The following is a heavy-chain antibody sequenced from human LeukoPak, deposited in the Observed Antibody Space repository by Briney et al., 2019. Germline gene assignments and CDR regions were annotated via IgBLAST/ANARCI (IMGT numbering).Heavy chain of an antibody. D-gene: IGHD4-11*01. Sequence: SETLSLTCTVSGGSISSYYWSWIRQPPGKGLEWIGYIYYSGSTNYNPSLKSRVTISVDASKNQFSLKLSSVTAADTAVYYCARGVGSKVDPWGQGTLVTVSS. CDR1: GGSISSYY. V-gene: IGHV4-59*01. CDR2: IYYSGST. J-gene: IGHJ5*02. CDR3: ARGVGSKVDP.